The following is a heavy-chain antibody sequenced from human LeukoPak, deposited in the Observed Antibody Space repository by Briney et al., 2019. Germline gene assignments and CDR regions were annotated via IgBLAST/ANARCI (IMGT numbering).Heavy chain of an antibody. J-gene: IGHJ4*02. D-gene: IGHD3-3*01. Sequence: GGSLRLSCAGSGFTFSSYSTIWVRQAPGKGLEWVSSIRGDSSETRHAGSVMGRFTISRDNAEKSLYLQMNSLRAEDTAVYYCARGHFGVVLDYWGQGTLVTVSS. V-gene: IGHV3-21*01. CDR1: GFTFSSYS. CDR2: IRGDSSET. CDR3: ARGHFGVVLDY.